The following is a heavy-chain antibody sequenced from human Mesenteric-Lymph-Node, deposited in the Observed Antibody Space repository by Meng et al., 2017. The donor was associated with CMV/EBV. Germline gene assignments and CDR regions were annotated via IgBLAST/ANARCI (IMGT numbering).Heavy chain of an antibody. CDR2: ISWNGGST. CDR1: GFNFDDLA. V-gene: IGHV3-20*04. Sequence: SCGASGFNFDDLAMSWVRQAPGTGLEWVSGISWNGGSTFYADSVEGRFTISRDNTKSSLYVQMNSLRDDDTALYYCARTGGTGRPFDFWGQGILVTVSS. CDR3: ARTGGTGRPFDF. J-gene: IGHJ4*02. D-gene: IGHD7-27*01.